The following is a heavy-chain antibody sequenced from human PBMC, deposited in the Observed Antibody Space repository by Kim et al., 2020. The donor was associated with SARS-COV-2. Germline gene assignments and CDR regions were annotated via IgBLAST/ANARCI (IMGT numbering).Heavy chain of an antibody. J-gene: IGHJ4*02. D-gene: IGHD3-22*01. CDR1: GYSFTSYW. CDR3: ARRGGYDSSGYYEDY. CDR2: IDPSDSYT. Sequence: GESLKISCKGSGYSFTSYWISWVRQMPGKGLEWMGRIDPSDSYTNYSPSFQGHVTISADKSISTAYLQWSSLKASDTAMYYCARRGGYDSSGYYEDYWGQGTLVTVSS. V-gene: IGHV5-10-1*01.